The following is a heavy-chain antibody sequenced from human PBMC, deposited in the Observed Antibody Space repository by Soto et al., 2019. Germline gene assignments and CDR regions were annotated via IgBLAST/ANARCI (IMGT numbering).Heavy chain of an antibody. J-gene: IGHJ5*02. Sequence: QVQLVQSGAEVRNPGASVKVSCKASGYIFTSYGISWVRQAPGQGLEWMGWISSYNGNTNYAQKVQGRVTMTTDKSATTTYMELRSLTSDDTAVYYCTRGPRYCSTSMRFSGVTWFDPWGQGTLVTVSS. CDR2: ISSYNGNT. CDR1: GYIFTSYG. D-gene: IGHD2-2*01. V-gene: IGHV1-18*01. CDR3: TRGPRYCSTSMRFSGVTWFDP.